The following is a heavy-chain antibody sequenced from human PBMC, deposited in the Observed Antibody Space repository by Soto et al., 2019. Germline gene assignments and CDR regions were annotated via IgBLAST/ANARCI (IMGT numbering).Heavy chain of an antibody. CDR1: GFSFSSYW. CDR2: INQDATRQ. V-gene: IGHV3-7*03. CDR3: ARVGLFDGNKPITLEF. Sequence: GGSLRLSCAASGFSFSSYWMSWVRQASGRGLEWVANINQDATRQSYVDSVEGRFSISRDNAKNSVYLQMNNLRVDDTAVYYCARVGLFDGNKPITLEFWGQGTLVTSPQ. D-gene: IGHD3-10*01. J-gene: IGHJ4*02.